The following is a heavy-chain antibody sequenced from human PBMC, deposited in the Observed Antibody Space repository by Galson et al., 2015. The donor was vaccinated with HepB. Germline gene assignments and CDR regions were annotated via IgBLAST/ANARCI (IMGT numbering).Heavy chain of an antibody. J-gene: IGHJ6*02. D-gene: IGHD2-2*01. Sequence: VKVSCKASGYTFTSYAMHWVRQAPGQRLEWMGWINAGNGNTKYSQKFQGRVTITRDTSASTAYMELSSLRSEDTAVYYCARGDCSSTSCYYYYGMDVWGQGTTVTVSS. CDR3: ARGDCSSTSCYYYYGMDV. V-gene: IGHV1-3*01. CDR1: GYTFTSYA. CDR2: INAGNGNT.